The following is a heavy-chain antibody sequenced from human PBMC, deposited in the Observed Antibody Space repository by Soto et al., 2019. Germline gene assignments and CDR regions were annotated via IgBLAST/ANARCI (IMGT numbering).Heavy chain of an antibody. CDR1: GFTFSSYS. CDR2: ISSSSSYI. V-gene: IGHV3-21*01. J-gene: IGHJ3*02. CDR3: ARGYSGYDGYAFDI. Sequence: EVQLVESGGGLVKPGGSLRLSFAASGFTFSSYSMNWVRRAPGKGLGWVSSISSSSSYIYYADSVKGRFTISRDNAKNSLYLQMNSLRAEDTAVYYCARGYSGYDGYAFDIWGQGTMVTVSS. D-gene: IGHD5-12*01.